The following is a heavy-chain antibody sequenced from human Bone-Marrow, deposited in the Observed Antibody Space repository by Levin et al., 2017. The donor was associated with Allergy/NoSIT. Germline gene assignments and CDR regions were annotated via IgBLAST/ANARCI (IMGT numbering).Heavy chain of an antibody. CDR2: IGGSAGGT. CDR1: GFTMSTSA. D-gene: IGHD6-6*01. Sequence: GGSLRLSCAASGFTMSTSAMNWVRQAPGKGLEWVAIIGGSAGGTFYADSVKGRFTISRDNSKNTLYLQMNSLRVEDTAKYYCAKDWYSTSSWGQGTLVTVSS. V-gene: IGHV3-23*01. CDR3: AKDWYSTSS. J-gene: IGHJ5*02.